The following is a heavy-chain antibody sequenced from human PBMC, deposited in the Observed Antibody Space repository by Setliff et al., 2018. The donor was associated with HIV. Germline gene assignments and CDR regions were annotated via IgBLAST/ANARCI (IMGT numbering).Heavy chain of an antibody. CDR3: AKDRGSTWYGPIDY. Sequence: GGSLRLSCAASGFTFSDYYMSWIRQAPGKGLEWVSYISSSSSYTNYADSVKGRFTISRDNAKNSLYLQMNSLRGEDTAVYYCAKDRGSTWYGPIDYWGQGTLVTVSS. J-gene: IGHJ4*02. D-gene: IGHD6-13*01. CDR2: ISSSSSYT. CDR1: GFTFSDYY. V-gene: IGHV3-11*06.